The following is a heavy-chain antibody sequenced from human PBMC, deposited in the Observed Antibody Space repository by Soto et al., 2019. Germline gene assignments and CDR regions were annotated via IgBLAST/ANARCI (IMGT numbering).Heavy chain of an antibody. J-gene: IGHJ6*03. CDR1: GDSVSSNSAA. CDR2: TYYRSRWYN. Sequence: PSQTLSLTCVISGDSVSSNSAASNWIRLSPSRGLEWLARTYYRSRWYNDYAVSVRSRITVNPDTSKNQFSPQLTSVTPEDTAVYYCAGTTSHHWLYMDVWGKGATVTVSS. V-gene: IGHV6-1*01. D-gene: IGHD1-7*01. CDR3: AGTTSHHWLYMDV.